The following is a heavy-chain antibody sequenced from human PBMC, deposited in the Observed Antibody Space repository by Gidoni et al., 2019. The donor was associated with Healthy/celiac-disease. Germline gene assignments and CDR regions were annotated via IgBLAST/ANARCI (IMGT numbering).Heavy chain of an antibody. CDR2: INHSGST. V-gene: IGHV4-34*01. J-gene: IGHJ3*02. CDR1: GGSFSGYY. D-gene: IGHD3-3*01. Sequence: QVQLQQWGAGLLKPSETLSLTCAVYGGSFSGYYWSWIRQPPGKGLEWIGEINHSGSTNYNPSLKSRVTISVDTSKNQFSLKLSSVTAADTAVYYCARVDYDFWSGRAGAFDIWGQGTMVTVSS. CDR3: ARVDYDFWSGRAGAFDI.